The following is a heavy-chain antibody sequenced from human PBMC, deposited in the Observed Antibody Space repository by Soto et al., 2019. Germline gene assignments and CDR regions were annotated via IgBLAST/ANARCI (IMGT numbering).Heavy chain of an antibody. Sequence: GGSLRLSCAASGFTFSSYGMHWVRQAPGKGLEWVAVISYDGSNKYYADSVKGRFTISRDNSKNTLYLQMNSLRAEDTAVYYCAKDIVVVVADYYYGMAVWGQGTTVTVSS. V-gene: IGHV3-30*18. CDR1: GFTFSSYG. D-gene: IGHD2-15*01. CDR3: AKDIVVVVADYYYGMAV. CDR2: ISYDGSNK. J-gene: IGHJ6*02.